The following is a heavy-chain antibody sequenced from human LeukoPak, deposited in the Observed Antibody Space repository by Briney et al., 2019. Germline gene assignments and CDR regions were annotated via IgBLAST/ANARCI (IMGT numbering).Heavy chain of an antibody. D-gene: IGHD4-17*01. CDR2: ISYDGSNK. CDR1: GFTFSSYA. J-gene: IGHJ4*02. V-gene: IGHV3-30-3*01. Sequence: PGGSLRLSCAASGFTFSSYAMHWVRQAPGKGLEWVAVISYDGSNKYYADSVKGRFTISRDNSKNTLYLQMNSLRAEDTAVYYCAPTYQTTVTTYWGQGALVTVSS. CDR3: APTYQTTVTTY.